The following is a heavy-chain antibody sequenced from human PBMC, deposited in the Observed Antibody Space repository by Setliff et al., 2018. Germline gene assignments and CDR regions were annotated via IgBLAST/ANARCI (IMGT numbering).Heavy chain of an antibody. CDR2: ISSGSISTT. J-gene: IGHJ4*02. Sequence: LRLSCAASGFTFSIYSMNWLRQAPGKGLEWVSYISSGSISTTHYADSVRGRFTVSRDNAKNTLYLEMNNLRAEDSAVYYCARRGTTAFDFWGLGTLVTVS. V-gene: IGHV3-48*01. CDR3: ARRGTTAFDF. CDR1: GFTFSIYS. D-gene: IGHD4-4*01.